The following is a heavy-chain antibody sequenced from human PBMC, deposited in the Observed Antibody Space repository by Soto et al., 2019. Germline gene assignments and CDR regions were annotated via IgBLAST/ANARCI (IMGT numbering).Heavy chain of an antibody. J-gene: IGHJ5*02. CDR1: GFTFSSYA. D-gene: IGHD3-3*01. CDR2: ISGSGGST. Sequence: EVQLLESGGGLVQPGGSLRLSCAASGFTFSSYAMSWVRQAPGKGLEWVSAISGSGGSTYYADSVKGRFTISRDNSKNTLYLQMNSLRAEDTAVYYCAKDVTIFGVGQGNWFDPWGQGTLVTVSS. V-gene: IGHV3-23*01. CDR3: AKDVTIFGVGQGNWFDP.